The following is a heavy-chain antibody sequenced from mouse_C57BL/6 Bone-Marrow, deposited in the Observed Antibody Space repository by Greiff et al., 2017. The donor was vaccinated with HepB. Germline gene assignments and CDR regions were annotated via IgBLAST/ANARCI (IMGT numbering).Heavy chain of an antibody. CDR1: GYTFTSYG. J-gene: IGHJ3*01. CDR3: ARDPPYYYGSSPFAY. CDR2: IYPRSGNT. Sequence: QVRLQQSGAELARPGASVKLSCKASGYTFTSYGISWVKQRTGQGLEWIGEIYPRSGNTYYNEKFKGKATLTADKSSSTAYMELRSLTSEDSAVYFCARDPPYYYGSSPFAYWGQGTLVTVSA. V-gene: IGHV1-81*01. D-gene: IGHD1-1*01.